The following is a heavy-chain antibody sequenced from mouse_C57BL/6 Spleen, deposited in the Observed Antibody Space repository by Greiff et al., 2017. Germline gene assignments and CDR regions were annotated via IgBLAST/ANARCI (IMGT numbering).Heavy chain of an antibody. V-gene: IGHV1-72*01. D-gene: IGHD2-1*01. CDR2: IDPNSGGT. CDR1: GYTFTSYW. CDR3: ARSDYGKRDYAMYY. Sequence: QVQLQQPGAELVKPGASVKLSCKASGYTFTSYWMHWVKQRPGRGLEWIGRIDPNSGGTKYNETFKSEATLTVYNTSSTAYMQLSSLTSEDSAVYYCARSDYGKRDYAMYYWGQGTSVTVSS. J-gene: IGHJ4*01.